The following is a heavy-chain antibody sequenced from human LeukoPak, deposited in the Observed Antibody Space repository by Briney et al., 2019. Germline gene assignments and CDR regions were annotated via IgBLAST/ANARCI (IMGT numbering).Heavy chain of an antibody. CDR1: AFTCSSIG. CDR2: IWNDGSNK. J-gene: IGHJ6*02. CDR3: ARDRRGDGPPSAVYYYYGMDV. Sequence: AGYLTLSSAGSAFTCSSIGMHWVPPGPGKGLEWVVVIWNDGSNKYYADSVKGRFTISRDNSRNTLYLQMNSLRAEDTAVYYCARDRRGDGPPSAVYYYYGMDVWGQGTTVTVSS. D-gene: IGHD5-24*01. V-gene: IGHV3-33*01.